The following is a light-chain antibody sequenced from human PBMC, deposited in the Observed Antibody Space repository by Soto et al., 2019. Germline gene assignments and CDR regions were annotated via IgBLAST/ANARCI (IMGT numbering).Light chain of an antibody. V-gene: IGKV1-39*01. CDR1: QSISGY. J-gene: IGKJ2*01. CDR2: AAS. Sequence: DIQMTQSPSSLSASVGDRVTITCRASQSISGYLSWYQQKPNKAPKVLILAASSLQGGVPSRFRGSGSGTDFTLTISSLEPEDFATYYCQQGYSSPYTFGQGTKVEIK. CDR3: QQGYSSPYT.